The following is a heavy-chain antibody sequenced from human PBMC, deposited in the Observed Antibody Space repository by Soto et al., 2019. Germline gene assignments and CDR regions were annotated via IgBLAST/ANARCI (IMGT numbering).Heavy chain of an antibody. J-gene: IGHJ6*03. CDR2: IKQDGSEK. Sequence: EVQLVESGGGLVQPGESLRLSCVASGLTFSSYWMSWVRQAPGKGLEWVANIKQDGSEKWYVDSVKGRFTIFRDNAKNSLYLQMNSLRAEDTAVYYCASSTIFGVVEYYYYMDVWGKGTTVTVSS. V-gene: IGHV3-7*01. D-gene: IGHD3-3*01. CDR3: ASSTIFGVVEYYYYMDV. CDR1: GLTFSSYW.